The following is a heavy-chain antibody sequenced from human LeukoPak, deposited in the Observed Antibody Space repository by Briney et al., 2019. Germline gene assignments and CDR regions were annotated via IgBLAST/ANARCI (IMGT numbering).Heavy chain of an antibody. Sequence: SETLSLTCTVSGGSISSSSYYWGWIRQPPGKGLEWIGSIYYSGSTYYNPSLKSRVTISVDTSKNQFSLKLSSVTAADTAVYYCARHAPDYGGHGDHWGQGTLVTVSS. CDR3: ARHAPDYGGHGDH. CDR2: IYYSGST. J-gene: IGHJ5*02. D-gene: IGHD4-23*01. CDR1: GGSISSSSYY. V-gene: IGHV4-39*01.